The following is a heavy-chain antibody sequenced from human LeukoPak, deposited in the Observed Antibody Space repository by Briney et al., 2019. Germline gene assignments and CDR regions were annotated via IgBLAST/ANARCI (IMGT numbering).Heavy chain of an antibody. CDR3: ARDGHYYDSSGYYD. CDR2: ISSSSSYI. J-gene: IGHJ4*02. V-gene: IGHV3-21*01. CDR1: GFTFSRYS. D-gene: IGHD3-22*01. Sequence: KPGGSLRLSCAASGFTFSRYSMNWVRQAPGKGLEWVSSISSSSSYIYYADSVKGRFTISRDNAKNSLYLQMNSLRAEDTAVYYCARDGHYYDSSGYYDWGQGTLVTVSS.